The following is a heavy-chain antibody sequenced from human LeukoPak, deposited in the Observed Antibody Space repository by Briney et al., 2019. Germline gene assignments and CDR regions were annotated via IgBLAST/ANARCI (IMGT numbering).Heavy chain of an antibody. V-gene: IGHV4-38-2*02. CDR2: IYYSGST. Sequence: PSETLSLTCTVSGYPISSGYYWGWIRQPPGKGLEWIGYIYYSGSTNYNPSLKSRVTISVDTSKNQFSLKLSSVTAADTAVYYCARVLSSSGTGEWFDPWGQGTLVTVSS. J-gene: IGHJ5*02. D-gene: IGHD6-13*01. CDR1: GYPISSGYY. CDR3: ARVLSSSGTGEWFDP.